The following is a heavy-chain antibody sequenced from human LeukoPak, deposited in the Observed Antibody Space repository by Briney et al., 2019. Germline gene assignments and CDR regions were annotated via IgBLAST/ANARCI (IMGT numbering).Heavy chain of an antibody. CDR1: GGSISSYY. CDR3: ARDSSDGNYFDY. CDR2: IYKSGST. D-gene: IGHD1-14*01. J-gene: IGHJ4*01. V-gene: IGHV4-59*01. Sequence: SESDSLTCTVSGGSISSYYWSWIRQPPGKGLEWIGYIYKSGSTNYNPSLKSRVTISVDTSKNQFSLKLSSVTAADTAMYYCARDSSDGNYFDYWGHGNLFPVSS.